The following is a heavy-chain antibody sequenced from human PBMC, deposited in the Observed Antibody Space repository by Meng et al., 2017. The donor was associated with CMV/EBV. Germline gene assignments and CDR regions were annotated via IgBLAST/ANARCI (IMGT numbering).Heavy chain of an antibody. V-gene: IGHV1-2*02. J-gene: IGHJ4*02. CDR3: ARNPMVRGVIYHFDY. CDR1: GYTFTGYY. CDR2: INPNSGGT. Sequence: ASVNVSCKASGYTFTGYYMHWVRQAPGQGLEWMGWINPNSGGTNYAQKFQGRVTMTRDTSISTAYMELSRLRSDDTAVYYCARNPMVRGVIYHFDYWGQGTLVTVSS. D-gene: IGHD3-10*01.